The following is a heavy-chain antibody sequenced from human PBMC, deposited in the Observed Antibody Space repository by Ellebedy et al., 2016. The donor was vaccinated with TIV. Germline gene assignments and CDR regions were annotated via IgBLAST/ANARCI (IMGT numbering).Heavy chain of an antibody. Sequence: ASVKVSCKASGYNFTSYGISWVRQAPGQGLEWMGWISAYNGNTNYAQKLQGRVTMTTDTSTSTAYMELRSLGSDDTAVYYCARDSSLYVTVVTREYYFDYWGQGTLVTVSS. CDR2: ISAYNGNT. V-gene: IGHV1-18*01. CDR1: GYNFTSYG. D-gene: IGHD4-23*01. J-gene: IGHJ4*02. CDR3: ARDSSLYVTVVTREYYFDY.